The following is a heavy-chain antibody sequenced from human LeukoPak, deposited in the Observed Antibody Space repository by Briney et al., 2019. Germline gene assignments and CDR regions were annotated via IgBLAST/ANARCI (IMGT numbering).Heavy chain of an antibody. CDR2: INSDGSST. CDR3: AGHCSSTSCLDY. D-gene: IGHD2-2*01. Sequence: GGSLRLSCAVSGFTFSSYWMHWVRQAPGKGLVWVSRINSDGSSTSYADSVKGRFTISRDNAKNTLYLQMNSLRVEDTAVYYCAGHCSSTSCLDYWGQGTLVTVSS. J-gene: IGHJ4*02. CDR1: GFTFSSYW. V-gene: IGHV3-74*01.